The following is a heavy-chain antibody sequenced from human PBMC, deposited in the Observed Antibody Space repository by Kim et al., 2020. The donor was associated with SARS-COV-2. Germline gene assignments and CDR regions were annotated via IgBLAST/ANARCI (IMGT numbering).Heavy chain of an antibody. CDR3: ARVATAPRRPIDY. CDR2: MFVSGTT. Sequence: SETLSLTCTVSGASISDNFWTWIRQPAGKGLEWIGRMFVSGTTNYNPALKGRVTISLDTSKNQFSLKVASVTAADTAVYYCARVATAPRRPIDYWGPGSL. V-gene: IGHV4-4*07. CDR1: GASISDNF. D-gene: IGHD2-21*02. J-gene: IGHJ4*03.